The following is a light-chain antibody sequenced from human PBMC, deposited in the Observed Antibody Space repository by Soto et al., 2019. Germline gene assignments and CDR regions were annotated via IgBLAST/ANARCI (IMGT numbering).Light chain of an antibody. CDR1: SSDVGGYNY. CDR3: VSFACSNNYV. J-gene: IGLJ1*01. Sequence: QSAMTQPPSASGSPGQSVTISCTGTSSDVGGYNYVSWYQQHPGKAPKLMIYEVSKRPSGIPDRFSGSKSGNPASLTVSGHQAEDEADYSCVSFACSNNYVFGNVPKVTVL. V-gene: IGLV2-8*01. CDR2: EVS.